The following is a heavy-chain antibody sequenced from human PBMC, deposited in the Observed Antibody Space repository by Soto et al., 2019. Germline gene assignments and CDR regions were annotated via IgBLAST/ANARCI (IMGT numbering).Heavy chain of an antibody. CDR1: GYTFTGYY. V-gene: IGHV1-2*04. CDR2: INPNSGGT. Sequence: ASVKVSCKASGYTFTGYYMHWVRQAPGQGLEWMGWINPNSGGTNYAQKFQGWVTMTRDTSISTAYMELSRLRSDDTAVYYCARAGTTPTEKTYYDFWSGYYKSWDYWGQGTLVTVSS. J-gene: IGHJ4*02. CDR3: ARAGTTPTEKTYYDFWSGYYKSWDY. D-gene: IGHD3-3*01.